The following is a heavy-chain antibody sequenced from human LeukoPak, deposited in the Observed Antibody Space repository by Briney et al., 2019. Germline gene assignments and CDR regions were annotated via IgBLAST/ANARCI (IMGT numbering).Heavy chain of an antibody. V-gene: IGHV3-64*01. CDR1: GLTFSSYA. J-gene: IGHJ3*02. CDR2: ISSNGGST. D-gene: IGHD3-22*01. Sequence: GGSLRLSCAASGLTFSSYAMHCVRQAPGKGLEFVSAISSNGGSTYYAKSVKGRFTVSRDNSKNTLSLQMGSLRAEDMAVYYCARRNYYVSGGYFSGDVFDIWGQGTMVTVSS. CDR3: ARRNYYVSGGYFSGDVFDI.